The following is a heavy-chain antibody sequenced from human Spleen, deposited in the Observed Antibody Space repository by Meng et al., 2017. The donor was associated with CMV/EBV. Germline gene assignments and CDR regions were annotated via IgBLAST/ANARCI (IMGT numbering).Heavy chain of an antibody. J-gene: IGHJ5*02. Sequence: ASGFTFSSYWMSWVRQAPGKGLEWVANIKQDGSEKYYVDSVKGRFTISRDNAKNSLYLQMNSLRAEDTAVYYCARGRYGGYGDWFDPWGQGTLVTVS. D-gene: IGHD5-12*01. CDR3: ARGRYGGYGDWFDP. V-gene: IGHV3-7*01. CDR2: IKQDGSEK. CDR1: GFTFSSYW.